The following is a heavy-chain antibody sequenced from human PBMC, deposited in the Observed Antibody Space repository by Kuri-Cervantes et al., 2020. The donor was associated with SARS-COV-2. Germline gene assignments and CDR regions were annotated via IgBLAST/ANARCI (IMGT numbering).Heavy chain of an antibody. Sequence: GGSLRLSCAASGFTFSSYAMHWVRQAPGKGLEYVSAISSNGGSTYYANSVKGRFTISRDNSKNTLYLQMGSLRAEDTAVYYCAREWGDYWGQGTLVTVSS. CDR1: GFTFSSYA. V-gene: IGHV3-64*01. D-gene: IGHD3-16*01. CDR3: AREWGDY. CDR2: ISSNGGST. J-gene: IGHJ4*02.